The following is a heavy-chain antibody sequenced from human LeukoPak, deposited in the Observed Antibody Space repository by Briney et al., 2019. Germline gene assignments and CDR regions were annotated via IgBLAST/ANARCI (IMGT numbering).Heavy chain of an antibody. CDR2: IIPIFGTA. Sequence: SVKVSCKASGGTFSSYAISWVRQAPGQGLEWMGGIIPIFGTANYAQKFQGRVTITADESTSTAYMELSSLRSEDTAVYYCASIGVEMATMGDYWGQGTLVTVSS. J-gene: IGHJ4*02. V-gene: IGHV1-69*13. CDR3: ASIGVEMATMGDY. D-gene: IGHD5-24*01. CDR1: GGTFSSYA.